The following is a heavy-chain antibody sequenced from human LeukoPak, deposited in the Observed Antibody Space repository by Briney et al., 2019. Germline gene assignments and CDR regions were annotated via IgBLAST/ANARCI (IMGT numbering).Heavy chain of an antibody. J-gene: IGHJ4*02. CDR1: GYTFIGYY. Sequence: GASVKVSCKASGYTFIGYYMHWVRQAPGQGLEWMGRINPNSGGTNYAQKFQGRVTMTRDTSISTAYMELSRLRSDDTAVYYCARDHEMVYAIRHWGQGTLVTVSS. V-gene: IGHV1-2*06. CDR2: INPNSGGT. D-gene: IGHD2-8*01. CDR3: ARDHEMVYAIRH.